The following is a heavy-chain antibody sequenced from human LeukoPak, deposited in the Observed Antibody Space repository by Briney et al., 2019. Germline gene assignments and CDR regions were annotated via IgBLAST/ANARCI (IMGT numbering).Heavy chain of an antibody. Sequence: ASVKVSCKASGYTFTNYAMHWVRQAPGQRLEWMGWINAGNGNTKYSQKFQGRVTITRDTSASTAYMELSSLRSEDTAAYYCARDLGVLRFLEWPYGMDVWGQGTTVTVSS. CDR1: GYTFTNYA. D-gene: IGHD3-3*01. V-gene: IGHV1-3*01. CDR3: ARDLGVLRFLEWPYGMDV. CDR2: INAGNGNT. J-gene: IGHJ6*02.